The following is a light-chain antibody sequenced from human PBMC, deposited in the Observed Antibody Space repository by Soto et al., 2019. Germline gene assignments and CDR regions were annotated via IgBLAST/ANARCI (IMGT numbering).Light chain of an antibody. V-gene: IGKV1-39*01. CDR3: PHSTTWT. CDR1: QSISSW. CDR2: AAS. Sequence: DIQMTQSPSTLSASIGDRVTITCRASQSISSWLAWYQQKPGKAPKLLIYAASSLQSGVPSRFSGSGSETDFTLTISSLQPEDFATYSCPHSTTWTFGQGTKVDVK. J-gene: IGKJ1*01.